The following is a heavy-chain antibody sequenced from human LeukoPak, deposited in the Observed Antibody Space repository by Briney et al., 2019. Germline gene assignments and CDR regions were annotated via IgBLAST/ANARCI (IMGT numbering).Heavy chain of an antibody. V-gene: IGHV3-30*04. CDR1: GFTFSSYA. CDR2: ISYDGSNK. CDR3: ARSPRKYYDILTGYSPYYFDY. Sequence: GRSLRLSCAASGFTFSSYAMHWVRQAPAKVLERVAVISYDGSNKYYADSVKGRFTISRDNSKNTLYLQMNSLRAEDTAVYYWARSPRKYYDILTGYSPYYFDYWGQGTLVTVSS. D-gene: IGHD3-9*01. J-gene: IGHJ4*02.